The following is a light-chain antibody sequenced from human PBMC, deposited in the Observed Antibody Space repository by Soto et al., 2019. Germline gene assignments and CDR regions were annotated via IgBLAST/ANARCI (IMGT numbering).Light chain of an antibody. CDR1: QGISSW. J-gene: IGKJ1*01. CDR2: AAS. CDR3: QHYGSSLTWT. Sequence: DIQMTQSPSSVSASVGDRVTITCRASQGISSWLAWYQQKPGKAPKLLIYAASSLQSGVPSRFSGSVSGTDFTLTISRLEPEDFAVFYCQHYGSSLTWTFGQGTKVEIK. V-gene: IGKV1-12*01.